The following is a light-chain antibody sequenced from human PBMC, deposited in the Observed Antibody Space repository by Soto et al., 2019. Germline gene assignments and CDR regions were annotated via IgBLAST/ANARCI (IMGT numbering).Light chain of an antibody. Sequence: QSVLTQPPSISGAPGQRVTISCTGSSSNIGARYGVHWYQQLPGTAPKLLIYVNSNRPSGVPDRFSGSKSGTSASPAITGLAAEDEDYYYCQYYDSLLGVVVFGGGTKLTVL. CDR2: VNS. CDR3: QYYDSLLGVVV. J-gene: IGLJ2*01. V-gene: IGLV1-40*01. CDR1: SSNIGARYG.